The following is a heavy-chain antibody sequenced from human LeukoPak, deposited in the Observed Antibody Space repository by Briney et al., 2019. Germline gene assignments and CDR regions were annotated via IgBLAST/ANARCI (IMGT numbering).Heavy chain of an antibody. CDR3: ARAGPPAFDP. CDR1: GFTFSSYE. J-gene: IGHJ5*02. CDR2: ISSNGSTI. V-gene: IGHV3-48*03. Sequence: GGSLRLSCAASGFTFSSYEINWVRQAPGKGLEWVSYISSNGSTIYHADSVKGRITISRDNAKNSLYLQMNSLRAEDTAVYYCARAGPPAFDPWGQETLVTVSS.